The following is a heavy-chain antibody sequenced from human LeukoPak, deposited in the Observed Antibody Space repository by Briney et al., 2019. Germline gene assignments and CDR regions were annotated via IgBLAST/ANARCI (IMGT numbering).Heavy chain of an antibody. V-gene: IGHV1-3*01. CDR1: GYSFTSYA. D-gene: IGHD4-17*01. J-gene: IGHJ6*02. CDR2: INAGNGNT. CDR3: ARREGDGDPLGYYYGLDV. Sequence: AASVKVSCKASGYSFTSYAMHWVRQAPGQRLEWMGWINAGNGNTKYSPKFQGRVTITRDTSASTAYMELSSLRSEDTAVYYCARREGDGDPLGYYYGLDVWGQGTTVTVSS.